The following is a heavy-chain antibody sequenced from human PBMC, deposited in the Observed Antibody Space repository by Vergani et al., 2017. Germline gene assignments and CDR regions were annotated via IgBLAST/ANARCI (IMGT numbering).Heavy chain of an antibody. CDR3: AKGYCSGGSCYSWPYYYYMDV. D-gene: IGHD2-15*01. J-gene: IGHJ6*03. CDR2: IYYSGTT. Sequence: QVQLQESGPGLVKASQTLSLTCSVSGAYVGSGGYYWSWVRQRPGMGLDWIGYIYYSGTTYYNPSLESRLTISLDTSENHLSLKLTSVTAADTAVYYCAKGYCSGGSCYSWPYYYYMDVWGKGTTVTVSS. V-gene: IGHV4-31*03. CDR1: GAYVGSGGYY.